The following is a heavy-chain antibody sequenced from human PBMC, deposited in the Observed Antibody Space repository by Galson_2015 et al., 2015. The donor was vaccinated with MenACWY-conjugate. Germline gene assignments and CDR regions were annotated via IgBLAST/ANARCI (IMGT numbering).Heavy chain of an antibody. D-gene: IGHD2-2*01. CDR3: TRDRHPPSAPFDY. Sequence: QAPGQGLQWMGWIDPKSGGANYAQNFQVRVTMTRDTSISTAYMDLSSLRSDDTAVYYCTRDRHPPSAPFDYWGQGTLVTVSS. CDR2: IDPKSGGA. J-gene: IGHJ4*02. V-gene: IGHV1-2*02.